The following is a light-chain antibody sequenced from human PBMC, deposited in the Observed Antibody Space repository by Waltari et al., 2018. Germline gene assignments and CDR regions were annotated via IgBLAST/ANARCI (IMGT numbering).Light chain of an antibody. V-gene: IGLV1-47*01. Sequence: QSVLTQPPSASGTPGQRVTIPCSGSSSNIGPYYVNWYQQLPGTAPKLLIYRNNQWPSGVPDRFSGSKSGTSASLAISGLRSEDEADYYCATWDDSLTAWVFGGGTKLTVL. CDR3: ATWDDSLTAWV. CDR1: SSNIGPYY. CDR2: RNN. J-gene: IGLJ3*02.